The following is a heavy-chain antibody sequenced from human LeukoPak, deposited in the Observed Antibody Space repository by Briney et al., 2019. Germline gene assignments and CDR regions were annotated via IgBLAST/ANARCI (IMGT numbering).Heavy chain of an antibody. CDR3: AAYCGGDCYSGGY. CDR2: IVVGSGNT. CDR1: GFTFTSSA. D-gene: IGHD2-21*02. V-gene: IGHV1-58*01. Sequence: SVKVSCKASGFTFTSSAVQWVRQARGQRLEWIGWIVVGSGNTNYAQKFQERVAITRDMSTSTAYMELSSLRSEDTAVYYCAAYCGGDCYSGGYWGQGTLVTVSS. J-gene: IGHJ4*02.